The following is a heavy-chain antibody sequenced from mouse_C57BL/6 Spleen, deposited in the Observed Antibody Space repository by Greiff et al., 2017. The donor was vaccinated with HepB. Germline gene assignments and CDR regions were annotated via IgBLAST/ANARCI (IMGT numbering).Heavy chain of an antibody. D-gene: IGHD4-1*01. CDR2: IDPENGDT. CDR1: GFNIKDDY. V-gene: IGHV14-4*01. CDR3: TAGRDSNFDY. J-gene: IGHJ2*01. Sequence: LVESGAELVRPGASVKLSCTASGFNIKDDYMHWVKQRPEQGLEWIGWIDPENGDTEYASKFQGKATITADTSSNQAYLQPSSLTSEDTAVYYCTAGRDSNFDYWGQGTTLTVSS.